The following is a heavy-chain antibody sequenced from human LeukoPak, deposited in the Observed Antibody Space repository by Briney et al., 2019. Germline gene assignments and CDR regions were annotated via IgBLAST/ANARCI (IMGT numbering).Heavy chain of an antibody. V-gene: IGHV3-9*01. CDR1: GFTFDDYA. D-gene: IGHD6-13*01. Sequence: GRSLRLSCAASGFTFDDYAMHWVRQAPGKGLEWVSGISWNSGSIGYADSVKGRFTISRDNAKNSLYLQMNSLRAEDTALYYCAKDTRGRVYSSSAYDYWGQGTLVTVSS. J-gene: IGHJ4*02. CDR3: AKDTRGRVYSSSAYDY. CDR2: ISWNSGSI.